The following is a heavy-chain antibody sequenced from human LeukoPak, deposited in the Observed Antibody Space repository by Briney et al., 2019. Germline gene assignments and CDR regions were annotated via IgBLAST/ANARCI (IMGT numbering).Heavy chain of an antibody. Sequence: ETPSLTCTVSGGSISSSSYYWGWIRQPPGKGLEWIGSIYYSGSTYYNPSLKSRVSISVDTSKNQFSLKLSSVTAADTAVYYCARHRVTGYSSGWFDYWGQETAGTVSS. D-gene: IGHD6-19*01. CDR3: ARHRVTGYSSGWFDY. CDR2: IYYSGST. J-gene: IGHJ5*01. CDR1: GGSISSSSYY. V-gene: IGHV4-39*01.